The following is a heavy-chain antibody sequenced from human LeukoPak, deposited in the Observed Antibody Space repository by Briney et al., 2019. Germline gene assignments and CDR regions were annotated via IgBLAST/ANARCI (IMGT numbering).Heavy chain of an antibody. D-gene: IGHD6-6*01. Sequence: PGGSLRLSCAASGFTFSSYGMHWVRQAPGKGLEWVAFIRYDGSNKYYADTVKGRFTISRDNSKNMLYLQMNSLRPEDTAMYFCAKGGNGSSVLDVWGKGTTVTVSS. CDR3: AKGGNGSSVLDV. V-gene: IGHV3-30*02. J-gene: IGHJ6*04. CDR1: GFTFSSYG. CDR2: IRYDGSNK.